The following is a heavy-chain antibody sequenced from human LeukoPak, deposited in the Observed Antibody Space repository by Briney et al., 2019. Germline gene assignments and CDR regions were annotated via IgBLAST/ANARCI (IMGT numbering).Heavy chain of an antibody. V-gene: IGHV1-69*06. CDR3: ARTRSHSSSWYEAFNWFDP. Sequence: ASVKVSCKASGYTFTTYAMNWVRQAPGQGLEWMGGIIPIFGTANYAQKFQGRVTITADKSTSTAYMELSSLRSEDTAVYYCARTRSHSSSWYEAFNWFDPWGQGTLVTVSS. CDR2: IIPIFGTA. J-gene: IGHJ5*02. CDR1: GYTFTTYA. D-gene: IGHD6-13*01.